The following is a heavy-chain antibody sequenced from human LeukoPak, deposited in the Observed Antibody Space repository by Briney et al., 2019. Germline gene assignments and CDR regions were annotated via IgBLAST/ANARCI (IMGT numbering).Heavy chain of an antibody. J-gene: IGHJ4*02. D-gene: IGHD3-3*01. Sequence: PGGSLRLSCAASGFTFSSYSMNWVRQAPGKGLEWVSSISSSSSYIYYADSVKGRFTISRDNAKNSLYLQMNSLRAEDTAVYYCARDLASGRLPYFDYWGQGTLVTVSS. CDR1: GFTFSSYS. V-gene: IGHV3-21*01. CDR2: ISSSSSYI. CDR3: ARDLASGRLPYFDY.